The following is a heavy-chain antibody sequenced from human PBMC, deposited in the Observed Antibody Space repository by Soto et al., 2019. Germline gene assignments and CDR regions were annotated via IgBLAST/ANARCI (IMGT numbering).Heavy chain of an antibody. CDR2: IYSGGST. Sequence: GGSLRLSCAASGFTVSGNYMSWVRQAPGKGLEWVSVIYSGGSTYYADSVRGRFTISRDNSKNTLYLQMKSLRAEDTAVYYCARDPPATRHGMDVWGQGTTVTVSS. CDR1: GFTVSGNY. V-gene: IGHV3-53*01. CDR3: ARDPPATRHGMDV. J-gene: IGHJ6*02.